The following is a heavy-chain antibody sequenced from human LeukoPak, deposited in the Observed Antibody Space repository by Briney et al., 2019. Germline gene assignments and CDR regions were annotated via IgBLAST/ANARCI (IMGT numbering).Heavy chain of an antibody. CDR3: ARELLGAFDY. V-gene: IGHV3-30*03. Sequence: GGSLRLSCAASGFTFSSYSMNWVRQALGKGLEWVAVISYDGSKKYYADSVKGRFTISRDNSKNTLYLQMNSLRAEDTAVYYCARELLGAFDYWGQGTLVTVSS. D-gene: IGHD7-27*01. CDR2: ISYDGSKK. CDR1: GFTFSSYS. J-gene: IGHJ4*02.